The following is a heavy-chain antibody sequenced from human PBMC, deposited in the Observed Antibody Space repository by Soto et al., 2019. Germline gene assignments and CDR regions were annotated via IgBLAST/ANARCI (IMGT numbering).Heavy chain of an antibody. CDR3: ARGNSGDDDEFDY. Sequence: VASVKVSCKASGYTFTGYYIHWVRQAPGQGLEWMGWINPNSGGTYYLQKFQGRVTMTRDTSITSVYMEMRGLTYDDTAVYYCARGNSGDDDEFDYWGQGTPVTVSS. V-gene: IGHV1-2*02. CDR1: GYTFTGYY. CDR2: INPNSGGT. J-gene: IGHJ4*02. D-gene: IGHD5-12*01.